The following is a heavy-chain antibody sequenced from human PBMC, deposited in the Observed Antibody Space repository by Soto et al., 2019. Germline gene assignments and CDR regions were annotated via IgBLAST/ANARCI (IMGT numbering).Heavy chain of an antibody. J-gene: IGHJ6*02. V-gene: IGHV3-21*01. CDR2: ISSSSIYI. CDR1: GFTFSSYS. CDR3: AGQPGEYYYYGMDV. Sequence: GSLRLSCAASGFTFSSYSMNWGRQAPGKGLEWVSSISSSSIYIYYADSVKGRFTISIDKDKNSLYLQMNSLRAEDTAVYYCAGQPGEYYYYGMDVWGQGTTVTVSS. D-gene: IGHD3-16*01.